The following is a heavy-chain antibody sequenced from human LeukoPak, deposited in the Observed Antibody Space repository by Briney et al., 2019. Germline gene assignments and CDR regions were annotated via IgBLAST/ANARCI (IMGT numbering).Heavy chain of an antibody. D-gene: IGHD1-26*01. V-gene: IGHV3-21*01. J-gene: IGHJ3*02. CDR2: ISSSSSYI. CDR1: GFTFSSYS. CDR3: AGDDPIGSPNDAFDI. Sequence: PGGSLRLSCAASGFTFSSYSMNWVRQAPGKGLGWVSSISSSSSYIYYADSVKGRFTISRDNAKNSLYLQMNSLRAEDTAVYYCAGDDPIGSPNDAFDIWGQGTMVTVSS.